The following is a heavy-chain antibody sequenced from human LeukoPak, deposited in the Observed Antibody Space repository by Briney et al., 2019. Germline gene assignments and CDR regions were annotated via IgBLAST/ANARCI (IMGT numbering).Heavy chain of an antibody. Sequence: ASVQVSCKASGYIFTGQYMHWVRPAPGQGREWMGWIYHKSGDTKYAQKFRGRVTMTRDTSISTAYVELSRLRSDDTAVYYCARDARYSSGWYMETPPDYWGQGTLVTVSS. CDR1: GYIFTGQY. CDR3: ARDARYSSGWYMETPPDY. CDR2: IYHKSGDT. V-gene: IGHV1-2*02. J-gene: IGHJ4*02. D-gene: IGHD6-19*01.